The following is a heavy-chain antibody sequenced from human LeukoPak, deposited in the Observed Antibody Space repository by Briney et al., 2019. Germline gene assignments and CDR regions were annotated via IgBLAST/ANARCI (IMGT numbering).Heavy chain of an antibody. J-gene: IGHJ4*02. CDR3: AKDLQVFDY. Sequence: GASVKVSCKASGGTFSSYAISWVRQAPGQGLEWMGGIIPIFGTANYAQKFQGRVTITADKSTSTAYMELSSLRAEDTAVYYCAKDLQVFDYWGQGTLVTVSS. CDR2: IIPIFGTA. V-gene: IGHV1-69*06. CDR1: GGTFSSYA.